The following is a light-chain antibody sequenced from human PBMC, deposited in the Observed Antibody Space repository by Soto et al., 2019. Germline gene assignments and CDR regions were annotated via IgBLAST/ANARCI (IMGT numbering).Light chain of an antibody. CDR3: QQSYRTPHT. CDR1: QGVSAY. J-gene: IGKJ2*01. Sequence: DIQMTRSPSSLSASVGDSVTITCRASQGVSAYLLWYQQRQGRAPRLLIYSASSLLSGVPSRFSGSGSGTNFTLTISRLQPEDFATYYCQQSYRTPHTFGQGTKLETK. V-gene: IGKV1-39*01. CDR2: SAS.